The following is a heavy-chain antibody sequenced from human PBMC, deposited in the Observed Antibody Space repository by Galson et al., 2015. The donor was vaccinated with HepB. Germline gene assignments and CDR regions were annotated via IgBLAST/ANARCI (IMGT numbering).Heavy chain of an antibody. CDR1: GGFISSYY. Sequence: SETLSLTCTVSGGFISSYYWSWIRQTAGKGLEWIGRIFMTGTTNYSPSLKSRVTMSVDTSKNQFSLKVNSVTAADTAVYYCARGSTAFEFWGQGALVTVSS. CDR2: IFMTGTT. CDR3: ARGSTAFEF. D-gene: IGHD4-17*01. V-gene: IGHV4-4*07. J-gene: IGHJ4*02.